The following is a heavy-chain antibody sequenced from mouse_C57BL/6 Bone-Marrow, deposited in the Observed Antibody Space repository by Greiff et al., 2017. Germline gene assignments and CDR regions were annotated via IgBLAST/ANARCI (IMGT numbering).Heavy chain of an antibody. CDR2: IDPETGGT. CDR1: GYTFTDYE. V-gene: IGHV1-15*01. CDR3: TPYGSSPWYFDV. J-gene: IGHJ1*03. Sequence: QVHVKQSGAELVRPGASVTLSCKASGYTFTDYEMHWVKQTPVHGLEWIGAIDPETGGTAYNQKFKGKAILTADKSSSTAYIELRSLTSEDSAVYYCTPYGSSPWYFDVWGTGTTVTVSS. D-gene: IGHD1-1*01.